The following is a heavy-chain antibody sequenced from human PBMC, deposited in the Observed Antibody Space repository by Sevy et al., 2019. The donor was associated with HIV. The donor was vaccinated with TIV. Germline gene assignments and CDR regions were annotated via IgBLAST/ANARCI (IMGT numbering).Heavy chain of an antibody. V-gene: IGHV3-33*01. CDR3: VSGAYYYESPTENFDY. D-gene: IGHD3-22*01. J-gene: IGHJ4*02. CDR2: IWYDGSNK. CDR1: GFTFSSYG. Sequence: GGSLRLSCAASGFTFSSYGMHWVRQAPGKGLEWVALIWYDGSNKYYADSVKGRFTISRDNSKNTLYLQMYSLGAEDTAVYYCVSGAYYYESPTENFDYWGQGTLVTVSS.